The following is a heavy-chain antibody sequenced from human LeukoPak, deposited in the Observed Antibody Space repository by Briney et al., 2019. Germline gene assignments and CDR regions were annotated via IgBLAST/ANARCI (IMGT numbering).Heavy chain of an antibody. V-gene: IGHV1-2*02. Sequence: ASVKVSCKASGYTLTGYYMHWVRQAPGQGLEWMGWINPKSGGTNYLRKFQGRVTMTRDTSISTAYMELSRLRSDDTAVYYCARATAENDYWGQGTLVTVSS. D-gene: IGHD1-14*01. CDR3: ARATAENDY. J-gene: IGHJ4*02. CDR2: INPKSGGT. CDR1: GYTLTGYY.